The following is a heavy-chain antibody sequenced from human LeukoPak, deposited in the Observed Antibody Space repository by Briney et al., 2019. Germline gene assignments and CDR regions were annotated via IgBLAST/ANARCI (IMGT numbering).Heavy chain of an antibody. V-gene: IGHV3-23*01. J-gene: IGHJ4*02. Sequence: GSLRLSCAAPGFTFSSYAMSWVRQAPGKGLEWVSAISGSGGSTYFADSVKGRFTISRDNSKNTLYLQMNSLRAEDTAVYYCAKSVFGVVSVYFDYWGQGTLVTVSS. CDR2: ISGSGGST. CDR3: AKSVFGVVSVYFDY. CDR1: GFTFSSYA. D-gene: IGHD3-3*01.